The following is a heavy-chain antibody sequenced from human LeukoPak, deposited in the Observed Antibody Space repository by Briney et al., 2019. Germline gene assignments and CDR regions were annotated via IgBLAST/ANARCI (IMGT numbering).Heavy chain of an antibody. CDR3: ARADRLHGGPYLIGP. CDR2: INPNSGGT. V-gene: IGHV1-2*02. D-gene: IGHD3-16*01. Sequence: GASVKVSCKTSGYSFTDYYMHWVRQAPGQGLEWMGWINPNSGGTGSAQKFQGRVTMTRDTSITTVYMEVSWLTSDDTAMYYCARADRLHGGPYLIGPWGQGTLVTVSS. CDR1: GYSFTDYY. J-gene: IGHJ5*02.